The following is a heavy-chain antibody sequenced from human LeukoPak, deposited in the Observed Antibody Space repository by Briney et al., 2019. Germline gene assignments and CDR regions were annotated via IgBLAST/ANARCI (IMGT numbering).Heavy chain of an antibody. CDR1: GFTFSPHW. CDR3: VRDYYPSYFDS. V-gene: IGHV3-74*01. D-gene: IGHD3-22*01. Sequence: PGGSLRLSCAASGFTFSPHWMHWVRQAPGKGLVWVSRITSDGSSTSYADSVRGRFTISRDNAKNTLYLQMNDLRAEDTAVYYCVRDYYPSYFDSWGQGTLVTVSS. CDR2: ITSDGSST. J-gene: IGHJ4*02.